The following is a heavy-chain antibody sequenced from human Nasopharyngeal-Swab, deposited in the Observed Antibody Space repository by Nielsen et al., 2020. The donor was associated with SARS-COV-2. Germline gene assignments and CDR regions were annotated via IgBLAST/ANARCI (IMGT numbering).Heavy chain of an antibody. D-gene: IGHD3-16*01. V-gene: IGHV1-2*06. Sequence: ASVKVSCKPSGYTFYAYNMHWVRQAPGQGPEWMGRINPNNGGTNYAQRFQGRVTMTWDTSISTAYMEVTRLTSDDTAMYYCAREGADLWGQGTLVTVSS. CDR1: GYTFYAYN. J-gene: IGHJ4*02. CDR2: INPNNGGT. CDR3: AREGADL.